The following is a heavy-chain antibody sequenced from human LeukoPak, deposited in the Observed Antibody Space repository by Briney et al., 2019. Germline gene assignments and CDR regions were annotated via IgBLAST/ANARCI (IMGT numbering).Heavy chain of an antibody. CDR2: INAGNGNT. D-gene: IGHD6-13*01. J-gene: IGHJ4*02. CDR1: GYTFTSYA. Sequence: ASVKVSCAASGYTFTSYAMHWVRQAPGQRLEWMGWINAGNGNTKYSQKFQGRVTITRDTSASTAYMELSSLRSEDTAVYYCARDGAAAGKGSFDYWGQGTLVTVSS. CDR3: ARDGAAAGKGSFDY. V-gene: IGHV1-3*01.